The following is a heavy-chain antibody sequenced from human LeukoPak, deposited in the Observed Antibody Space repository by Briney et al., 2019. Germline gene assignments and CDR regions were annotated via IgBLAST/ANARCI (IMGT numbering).Heavy chain of an antibody. V-gene: IGHV3-23*01. D-gene: IGHD2-2*01. J-gene: IGHJ3*02. Sequence: GGSLRLSCAASGFTFSSYAMSWVRQAPGKGLEWVSAISGSGGSTYYADSVKGRFTISRDNSKNKLYLQMNSLRAEDTAVYYCANIVVVPAATRAFAFDIWGQGTMVTVSS. CDR2: ISGSGGST. CDR3: ANIVVVPAATRAFAFDI. CDR1: GFTFSSYA.